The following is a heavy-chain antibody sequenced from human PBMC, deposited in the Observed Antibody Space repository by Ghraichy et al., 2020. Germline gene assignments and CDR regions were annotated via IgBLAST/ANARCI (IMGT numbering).Heavy chain of an antibody. CDR3: ARGRRIAVAVLTLVY. V-gene: IGHV1-8*01. J-gene: IGHJ4*02. D-gene: IGHD6-19*01. CDR2: MNPNSGNT. Sequence: ASVKVSCKASGYTFTSYDINWEREAPVQGLEWMGWMNPNSGNTGYAQKFQGRVTMTRNTSISTAYMELSSLRSEDTAVYYCARGRRIAVAVLTLVYWGQGTLVTVSS. CDR1: GYTFTSYD.